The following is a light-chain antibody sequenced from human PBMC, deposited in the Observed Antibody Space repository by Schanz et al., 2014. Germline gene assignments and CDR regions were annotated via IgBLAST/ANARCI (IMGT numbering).Light chain of an antibody. CDR2: GAS. CDR1: QSVSSSY. V-gene: IGKV3-20*01. Sequence: EIVLTQSPATLSLSPGERATLSCRASQSVSSSYLAWYQQKPGQAPRLLIYGASSRATGIPDRFSGSGSGTDFTLTINRLEAEDFAVYYCQQYGRSPLTFGGGTKVEIK. J-gene: IGKJ4*01. CDR3: QQYGRSPLT.